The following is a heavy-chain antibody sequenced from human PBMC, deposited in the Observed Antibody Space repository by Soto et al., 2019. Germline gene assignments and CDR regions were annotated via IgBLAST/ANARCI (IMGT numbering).Heavy chain of an antibody. Sequence: QVQLVQSGAEVKNPGASVKVSCKASGYTFTRYGIGWARQAPGQGLEWMGWINTYNGNTNYAQNVQGRVTLTTDTSTSTAYMELRSLRSNDTAIYYCAMVDVYVTPSPQDVWGQGTTVIGSS. D-gene: IGHD3-16*01. CDR1: GYTFTRYG. J-gene: IGHJ6*02. CDR3: AMVDVYVTPSPQDV. V-gene: IGHV1-18*01. CDR2: INTYNGNT.